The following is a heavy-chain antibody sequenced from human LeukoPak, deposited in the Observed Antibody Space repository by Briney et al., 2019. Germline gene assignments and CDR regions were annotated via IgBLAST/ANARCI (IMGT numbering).Heavy chain of an antibody. Sequence: GGSLRLSCAASGFTFSSYSMNWVRQAPGKGLEWVSYISSSSTIYYADSVKGRFTISRDNAKNSLYLQMNSLRAEDTAVYYCARASPFRTRGYSYGPGDYWGQGTLVTVSS. CDR3: ARASPFRTRGYSYGPGDY. CDR2: ISSSSTI. V-gene: IGHV3-48*04. J-gene: IGHJ4*02. D-gene: IGHD5-18*01. CDR1: GFTFSSYS.